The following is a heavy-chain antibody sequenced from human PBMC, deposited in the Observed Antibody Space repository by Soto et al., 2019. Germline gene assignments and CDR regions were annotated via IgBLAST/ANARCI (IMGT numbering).Heavy chain of an antibody. J-gene: IGHJ4*02. CDR1: GYSFTNYW. Sequence: PGESLKISCKGAGYSFTNYWIVWVRQMPGKGLEWMGIIDPGDSDTRYRPSFQGQLTISADKSISTAYLQWSSLKASDTAFYYCARTAEGVSGLFAYWGQETLVTVSS. CDR3: ARTAEGVSGLFAY. V-gene: IGHV5-51*01. CDR2: IDPGDSDT. D-gene: IGHD3-3*01.